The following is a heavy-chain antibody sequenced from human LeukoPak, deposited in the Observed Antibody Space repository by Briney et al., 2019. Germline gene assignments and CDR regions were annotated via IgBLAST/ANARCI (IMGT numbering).Heavy chain of an antibody. V-gene: IGHV4-59*01. D-gene: IGHD7-27*01. J-gene: IGHJ4*02. CDR1: GGPIGSYY. Sequence: PSETLSLTCTVSGGPIGSYYWSWIRQPPGKGLEGIGYIYYSGSTNYNPSLKSRVTISVDTSKNQFSLRLSSGTAADTAVYDWASRHTGGIVYWGRGSLVGVCS. CDR3: ASRHTGGIVY. CDR2: IYYSGST.